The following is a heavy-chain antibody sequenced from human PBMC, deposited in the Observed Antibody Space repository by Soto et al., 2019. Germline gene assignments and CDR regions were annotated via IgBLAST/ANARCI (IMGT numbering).Heavy chain of an antibody. J-gene: IGHJ6*02. CDR1: GGSVTNGLYY. V-gene: IGHV4-61*01. D-gene: IGHD3-10*01. CDR3: VRDSRRTGVKYYYGFDA. Sequence: QVQLQESGPGLVQPSETLSLTCTVSGGSVTNGLYYWSWIRQSPGRGLEWIGYIYYRGATKYNPSLESLVSISVDTPKNHFSLNLSSVTAADTAVYYCVRDSRRTGVKYYYGFDAWGQGTTVTVSS. CDR2: IYYRGAT.